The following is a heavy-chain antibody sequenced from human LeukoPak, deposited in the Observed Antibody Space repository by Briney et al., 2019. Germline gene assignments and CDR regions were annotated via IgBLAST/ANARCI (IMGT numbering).Heavy chain of an antibody. Sequence: PSETLSLTCAVYGGSFSGYYWSWIRQPPGKGLEWIGEINHSGSTNYNPSLKSRVTISVDTSENQFSLKLSSVTAADTAVYYCARGGPFYGSGSYLYWFDPWGQGTLVTVSS. D-gene: IGHD3-10*01. V-gene: IGHV4-34*01. CDR1: GGSFSGYY. CDR3: ARGGPFYGSGSYLYWFDP. CDR2: INHSGST. J-gene: IGHJ5*02.